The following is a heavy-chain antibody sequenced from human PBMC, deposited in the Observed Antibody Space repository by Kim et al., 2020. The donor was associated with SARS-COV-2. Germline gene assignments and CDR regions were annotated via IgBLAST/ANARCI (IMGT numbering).Heavy chain of an antibody. D-gene: IGHD3-9*01. J-gene: IGHJ4*02. CDR3: ARGGCGGYFDCLDY. V-gene: IGHV5-51*01. Sequence: SPSFQGQVTISADKSISTAYLQWSSLKASDTAMYYCARGGCGGYFDCLDYWGQGTLVTVSS.